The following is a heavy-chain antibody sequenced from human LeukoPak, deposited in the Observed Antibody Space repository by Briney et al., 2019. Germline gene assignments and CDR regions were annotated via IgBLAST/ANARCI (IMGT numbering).Heavy chain of an antibody. D-gene: IGHD2-21*02. J-gene: IGHJ4*02. CDR3: ASGVTATPLDY. Sequence: SETLSLACAVSGGSIISSYWSWIRPPPGKGLEWIRYIYYSGSTNYNPSLKSRVTISVDTSKNQFSLKLSSVTAADTAVYYCASGVTATPLDYWGQGTLVTVSS. CDR2: IYYSGST. CDR1: GGSIISSY. V-gene: IGHV4-59*01.